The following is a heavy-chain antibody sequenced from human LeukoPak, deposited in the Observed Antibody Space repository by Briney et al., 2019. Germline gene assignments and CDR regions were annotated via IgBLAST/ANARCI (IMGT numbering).Heavy chain of an antibody. CDR1: GFTFSSYA. V-gene: IGHV3-30*04. CDR2: ISYDGSNK. CDR3: ARASLAAALDY. D-gene: IGHD6-6*01. Sequence: GGSLRLSCAASGFTFSSYAMHWVRQAPGKGLEWVAVISYDGSNKYYADSVKGRFTISRDNSKNTLYLQMNSLRAEDTAVYYCARASLAAALDYWGQGTLVTVPS. J-gene: IGHJ4*02.